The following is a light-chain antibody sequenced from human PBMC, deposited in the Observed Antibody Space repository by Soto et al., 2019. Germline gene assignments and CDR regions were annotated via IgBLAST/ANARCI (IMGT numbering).Light chain of an antibody. CDR2: GAS. Sequence: EIVLTQSPGTLSLSPGERATLSCRASQSVTSSYLAWYQQKPGQAPRLLIYGASNRATGIPDRFSGSGSGTDFTLTISRLEPEDFAVYYCQQYARSPLTFGPGTKVGI. CDR3: QQYARSPLT. V-gene: IGKV3-20*01. J-gene: IGKJ3*01. CDR1: QSVTSSY.